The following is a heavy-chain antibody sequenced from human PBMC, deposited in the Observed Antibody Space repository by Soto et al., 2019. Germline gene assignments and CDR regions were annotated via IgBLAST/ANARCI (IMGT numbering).Heavy chain of an antibody. Sequence: SETLSLTCAVYGGSFSGYYWSWLRQPPGKGLEWIGESNQSGSTNYNPSLKSRVTISIDTSKNQFSLKVSSVTAADTAVYYCARGLNYVVYWGQGTLVTVSS. CDR1: GGSFSGYY. D-gene: IGHD3-16*01. V-gene: IGHV4-34*01. CDR2: SNQSGST. J-gene: IGHJ4*02. CDR3: ARGLNYVVY.